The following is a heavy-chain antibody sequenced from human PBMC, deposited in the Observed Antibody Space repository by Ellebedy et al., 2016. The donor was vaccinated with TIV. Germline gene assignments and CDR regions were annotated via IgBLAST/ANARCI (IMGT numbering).Heavy chain of an antibody. CDR1: GHTSGHSFSAYG. CDR2: ISGDSDSS. V-gene: IGHV3-23*01. CDR3: ARGNSGDDWADYYGMDV. J-gene: IGHJ6*02. D-gene: IGHD5-12*01. Sequence: GGSLRLSXSVSGHTSGHSFSAYGMSWVRQAPGKGLEWVSAISGDSDSSYYADSVKGRFAISRDNFKKRLYLQMNNLRADDTAMYYCARGNSGDDWADYYGMDVWGQGTTVTVSS.